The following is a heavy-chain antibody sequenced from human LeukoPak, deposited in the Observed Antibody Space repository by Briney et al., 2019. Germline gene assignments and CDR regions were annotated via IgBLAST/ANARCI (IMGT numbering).Heavy chain of an antibody. CDR2: IYYSGST. J-gene: IGHJ5*02. CDR1: GVSISSSSYY. D-gene: IGHD6-19*01. V-gene: IGHV4-39*01. Sequence: SETLSLTCTVSGVSISSSSYYWGWIRQPPGKGLEWIGSIYYSGSTYYNPSLKSRVTISVDTSKNQFSLKLSSVTAADTAVYYCARAWEQWLANWFDPWGQGTLVTVSS. CDR3: ARAWEQWLANWFDP.